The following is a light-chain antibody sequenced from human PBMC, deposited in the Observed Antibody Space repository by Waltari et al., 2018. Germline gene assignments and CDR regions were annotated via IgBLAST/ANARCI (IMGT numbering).Light chain of an antibody. CDR3: QQRSNWPVT. CDR2: DAS. CDR1: QSVSSF. Sequence: ENVLTQSPATLSLSPGERATLSCRASQSVSSFLAWYQQKPGQAPRLLIYDASNRAAGIPARFSGSGSGTDFTPTISSLEPEDFAVYYCQQRSNWPVTFGQGTRLEIK. V-gene: IGKV3-11*01. J-gene: IGKJ5*01.